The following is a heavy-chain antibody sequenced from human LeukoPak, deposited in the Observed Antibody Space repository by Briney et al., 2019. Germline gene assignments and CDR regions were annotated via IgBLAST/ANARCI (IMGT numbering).Heavy chain of an antibody. D-gene: IGHD5-12*01. CDR3: ARHGYSGYDSYWFDP. Sequence: SETLSLTCAVYGGSFSGYYWSWIRQPPGTGLEWIGEINHSGSTNYNPSLKSRVTISVDTSKNQFSLKLSSVTAADTAVYYCARHGYSGYDSYWFDPWGQGTLVTVSS. V-gene: IGHV4-34*01. CDR1: GGSFSGYY. CDR2: INHSGST. J-gene: IGHJ5*02.